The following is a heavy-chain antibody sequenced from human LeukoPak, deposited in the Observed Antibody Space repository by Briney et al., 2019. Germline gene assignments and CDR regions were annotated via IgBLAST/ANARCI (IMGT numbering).Heavy chain of an antibody. Sequence: GGSLRLSCAASGFTFSTYAMTWVRQAPGKGLEWVSSINESGGNTYYADSVKGRFTISRDNSKNTLYLYMNSLRDDDAAVYYCAKDWDTNYPNSPSLDYWGRGTLVTVSS. CDR1: GFTFSTYA. CDR3: AKDWDTNYPNSPSLDY. V-gene: IGHV3-23*01. J-gene: IGHJ4*02. CDR2: INESGGNT. D-gene: IGHD4-4*01.